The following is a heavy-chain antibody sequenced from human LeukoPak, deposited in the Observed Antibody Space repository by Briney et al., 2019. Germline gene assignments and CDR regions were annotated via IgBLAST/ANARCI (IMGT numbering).Heavy chain of an antibody. CDR3: AGGGQWLAFVI. Sequence: SETLSLTCTVSGGSINTYFWSWARQPPGKGLEWIGYVHHSGTTNYNPSLKSRVTMSVDTSKNQLSLNLGSLTAADTAVYYCAGGGQWLAFVIWGQGTMVTVFS. J-gene: IGHJ3*02. V-gene: IGHV4-59*01. CDR2: VHHSGTT. D-gene: IGHD6-19*01. CDR1: GGSINTYF.